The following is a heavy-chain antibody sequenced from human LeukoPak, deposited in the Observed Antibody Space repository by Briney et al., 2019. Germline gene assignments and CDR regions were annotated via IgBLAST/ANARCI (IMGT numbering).Heavy chain of an antibody. CDR1: GYTFTGYY. V-gene: IGHV1-2*02. J-gene: IGHJ4*02. Sequence: ASVKVSCKASGYTFTGYYIHWVRQAPGQGLEWMGWITPNSGGTNYAQKLQGRVTMTTDTSTSTAYMELRSLRSDDTAVYYCARSGDSYGYFYWGQGTLVTVSS. CDR3: ARSGDSYGYFY. CDR2: ITPNSGGT. D-gene: IGHD5-18*01.